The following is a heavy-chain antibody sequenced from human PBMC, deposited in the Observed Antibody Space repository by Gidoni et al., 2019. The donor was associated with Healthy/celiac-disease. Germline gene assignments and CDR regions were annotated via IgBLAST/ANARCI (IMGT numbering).Heavy chain of an antibody. CDR3: AGGTPVGAIAGAFDI. CDR2: IYPGYADT. D-gene: IGHD1-26*01. J-gene: IGHJ3*02. Sequence: EVQLVQYGAEVQTPGESLKIACQGSAYSFTSYWIGWGRQMPGKGLEWMGIIYPGYADTRYSPSFQGQVTISADKSISNAYLQWSSLKASDTAMYYCAGGTPVGAIAGAFDIWGQGTMVTVSS. CDR1: AYSFTSYW. V-gene: IGHV5-51*01.